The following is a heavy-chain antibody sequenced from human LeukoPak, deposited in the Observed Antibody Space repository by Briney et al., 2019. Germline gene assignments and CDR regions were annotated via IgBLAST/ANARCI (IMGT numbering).Heavy chain of an antibody. D-gene: IGHD6-25*01. V-gene: IGHV4-30-4*08. J-gene: IGHJ5*02. CDR2: IYYSGST. Sequence: PSQTLSLTCTVSGGSISSGDCYWSWIRQPPGKGLEWIGYIYYSGSTYYNPSLKSRVTISVDTSKNQFSLKLSSVTAADTAVYYCARDHEGYSSVHNQNWFDPWGQGTLVTVSS. CDR3: ARDHEGYSSVHNQNWFDP. CDR1: GGSISSGDCY.